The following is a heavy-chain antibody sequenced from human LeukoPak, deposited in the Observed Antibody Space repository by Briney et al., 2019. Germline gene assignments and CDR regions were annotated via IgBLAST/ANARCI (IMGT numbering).Heavy chain of an antibody. CDR3: GRDALVRHFSHYYVHV. D-gene: IGHD2-8*01. J-gene: IGHJ6*03. V-gene: IGHV4-59*01. CDR2: ISNSGST. Sequence: SETLSPTCTVSGVSMNSYYWIWIRQSPVRGLEWIGDISNSGSTSYNHSLKSRFTIPINTSKDQVVLKLSYVAAGDQAVNYLGRDALVRHFSHYYVHVGGRGNRVSVFS. CDR1: GVSMNSYY.